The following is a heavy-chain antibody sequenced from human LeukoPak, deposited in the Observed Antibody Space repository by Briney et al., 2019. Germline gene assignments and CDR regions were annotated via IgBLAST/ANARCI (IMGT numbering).Heavy chain of an antibody. CDR3: ARAYYYDSSGYYPFDY. J-gene: IGHJ4*02. D-gene: IGHD3-22*01. Sequence: ASVKVSRKASGYIFTNYYMHWVRQAPGQGLEWMGIINPSGGSTSYAQKFQGGVTMTRDTSTSTVYMELSSLRSEDTAVYYCARAYYYDSSGYYPFDYWGQGTLVTVSS. CDR1: GYIFTNYY. CDR2: INPSGGST. V-gene: IGHV1-46*01.